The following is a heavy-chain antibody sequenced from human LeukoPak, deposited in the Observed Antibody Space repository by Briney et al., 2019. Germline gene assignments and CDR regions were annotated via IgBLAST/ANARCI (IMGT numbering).Heavy chain of an antibody. CDR3: ARDLYSRRMDYYGSGSFFAY. V-gene: IGHV1-18*01. CDR1: GYTLTSYG. D-gene: IGHD3-10*01. Sequence: ASVKVSCKASGYTLTSYGISWVRQAPGQGLEWMGWISAYNGNTHYTQKLQGRLTMTTDTSTSTAYMELRDLISDDTAVYYCARDLYSRRMDYYGSGSFFAYWGQGTLVTVSS. J-gene: IGHJ4*02. CDR2: ISAYNGNT.